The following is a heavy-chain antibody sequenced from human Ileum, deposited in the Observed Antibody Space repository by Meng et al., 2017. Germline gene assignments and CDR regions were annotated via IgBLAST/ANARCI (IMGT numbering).Heavy chain of an antibody. D-gene: IGHD6-19*01. Sequence: QGRRQGSGPGLVQPSETLSLTCSVSGASISSGNWWSWVRQSPGKGLEWIGEMYHSGTTNYNPSLKSRVTISLDTSKNQLSLKLTSVTAADTAVYYCARHIGVPGTRGFDYWGQGTLVTVSS. J-gene: IGHJ4*02. CDR3: ARHIGVPGTRGFDY. CDR1: GASISSGNW. CDR2: MYHSGTT. V-gene: IGHV4-4*02.